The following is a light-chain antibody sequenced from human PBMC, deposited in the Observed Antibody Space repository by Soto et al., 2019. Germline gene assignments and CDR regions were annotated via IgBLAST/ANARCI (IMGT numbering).Light chain of an antibody. J-gene: IGLJ2*01. CDR2: DVS. CDR3: SSYTSSSNVV. V-gene: IGLV2-14*01. CDR1: SSDVGGYNY. Sequence: QSALTQPASVSGSPGQSITISCTGTSSDVGGYNYVSWYQQHPGKAPKLMIYDVSNRPSGVSNRFSGSKSGNTASLSISGLQAEADADYYSSSYTSSSNVVFGGGTKLTVL.